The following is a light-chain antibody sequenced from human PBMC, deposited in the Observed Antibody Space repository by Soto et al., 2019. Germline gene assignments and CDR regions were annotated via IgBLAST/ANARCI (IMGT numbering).Light chain of an antibody. CDR2: DVS. CDR3: CSYAGSYTFGV. J-gene: IGLJ1*01. CDR1: SSDVGGYNY. V-gene: IGLV2-11*01. Sequence: QSALTQPRSVSGSPGQSVTISCTGTSSDVGGYNYVSWYQQHPGKAPKLMIYDVSKRPSGVPDRFSGSKSGNTASLTISGLQAEDEADYHCCSYAGSYTFGVFGTGTKLIVL.